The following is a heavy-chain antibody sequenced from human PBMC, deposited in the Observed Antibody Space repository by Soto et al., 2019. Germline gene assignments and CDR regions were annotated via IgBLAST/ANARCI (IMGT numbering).Heavy chain of an antibody. CDR2: ISSSGSTI. J-gene: IGHJ4*02. CDR3: ARDLNSDYYDSSGYDY. D-gene: IGHD3-22*01. CDR1: GFTFSDYY. V-gene: IGHV3-11*01. Sequence: GSLRLSCAASGFTFSDYYMSWIRQAPGKGLEWVSYISSSGSTIYYADSVKGRFTISRDNAKNSLYLQMNSLRAEDTAVYYCARDLNSDYYDSSGYDYWGQGTLVTVSS.